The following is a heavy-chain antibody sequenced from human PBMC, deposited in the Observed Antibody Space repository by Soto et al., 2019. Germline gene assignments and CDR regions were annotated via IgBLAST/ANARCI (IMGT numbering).Heavy chain of an antibody. CDR3: ARASWPNGWFDP. D-gene: IGHD1-1*01. CDR1: GGTFNSYG. Sequence: SVKVSCKASGGTFNSYGISWVRQAPGQGLDWMGVIIPLYGTVNYAQKFQGRVSITADKSTSTAYMELSSLRSEDTAVYYCARASWPNGWFDPWGQGTLVTVSS. V-gene: IGHV1-69*06. J-gene: IGHJ5*02. CDR2: IIPLYGTV.